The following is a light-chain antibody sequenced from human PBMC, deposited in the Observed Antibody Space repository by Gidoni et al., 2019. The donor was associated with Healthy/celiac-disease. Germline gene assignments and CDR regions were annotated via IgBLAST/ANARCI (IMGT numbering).Light chain of an antibody. Sequence: QSVLTQPPSASGTPGQRGTISCSGSSSNIGSKTVNWYQQLPGTAPKLLIYSNNQRPSGVPDRCSGSKSGTSASLAISGLQSEDEADYYCAAWDDSLNGWVFGGGTKLTVL. J-gene: IGLJ3*02. CDR1: SSNIGSKT. CDR2: SNN. V-gene: IGLV1-44*01. CDR3: AAWDDSLNGWV.